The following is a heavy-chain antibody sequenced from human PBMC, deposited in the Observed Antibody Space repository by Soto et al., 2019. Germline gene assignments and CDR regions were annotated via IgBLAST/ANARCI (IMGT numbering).Heavy chain of an antibody. V-gene: IGHV3-7*01. Sequence: PGGSLRLSCVASGFIFWNDWMTWVRKAPGKGLEWVANIKTGSSEKNYVDSVKGRFTISRDNAKNSLYLQMNSLRAEDTAVYYCAREVQYQFPPDYWGQGTLVTVSS. CDR1: GFIFWNDW. J-gene: IGHJ4*02. CDR2: IKTGSSEK. D-gene: IGHD2-2*01. CDR3: AREVQYQFPPDY.